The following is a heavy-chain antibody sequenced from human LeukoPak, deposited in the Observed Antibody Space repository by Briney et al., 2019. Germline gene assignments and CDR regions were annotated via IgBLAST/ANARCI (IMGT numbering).Heavy chain of an antibody. J-gene: IGHJ6*03. CDR3: ARVRPHPIIDV. CDR1: GFSLISNY. Sequence: GGSLRVSRVHSGFSLISNYMRGVGPAPGRGLEWVSVIYTGGSTYYADSVKSRFTTSRDNSKNTQYLQKNSLRAEDTAVYYCARVRPHPIIDVWGKGTTATVSS. V-gene: IGHV3-53*01. D-gene: IGHD6-6*01. CDR2: IYTGGST.